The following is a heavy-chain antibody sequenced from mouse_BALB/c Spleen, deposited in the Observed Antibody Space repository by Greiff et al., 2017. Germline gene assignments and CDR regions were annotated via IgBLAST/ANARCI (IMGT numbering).Heavy chain of an antibody. Sequence: VKLMESGAELMKPGASVKISCKATGYTFSSYWIEWVKQRPGHGLEWIGEILPGSGSTNYNEKFKGKATFTADTSSNTAYMQLSSLTSEDSAVYYCARPWPYWYFDVWGAGTTVTVSS. V-gene: IGHV1-9*01. J-gene: IGHJ1*01. CDR3: ARPWPYWYFDV. CDR1: GYTFSSYW. CDR2: ILPGSGST.